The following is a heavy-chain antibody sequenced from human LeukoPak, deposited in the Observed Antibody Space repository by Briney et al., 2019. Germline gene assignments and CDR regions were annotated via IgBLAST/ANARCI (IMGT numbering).Heavy chain of an antibody. CDR1: GGSISIHS. J-gene: IGHJ4*02. CDR2: ILTSGNN. CDR3: ARGDKPGQGFDY. D-gene: IGHD2-15*01. Sequence: SETLSLTCIVSGGSISIHSSRWIRPPAGKGLEWIGRILTSGNNNNNPSLKTRPTIPVDTPKNQFSLNLASVTAADAAVYYCARGDKPGQGFDYWGQGTLVTVSS. V-gene: IGHV4-4*07.